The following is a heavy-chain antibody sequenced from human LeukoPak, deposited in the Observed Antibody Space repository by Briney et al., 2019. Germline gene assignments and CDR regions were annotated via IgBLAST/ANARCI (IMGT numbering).Heavy chain of an antibody. Sequence: PSETLSLTCTVSGGSISSYYWSWIRQPPGKGLEWIGYIYYSGSTNYNPSPKSRVTISVDTSKNQFSLKLSSVTAADTAVYYCARGKYSGYDLPQLFDYWGQGTLVTVSS. V-gene: IGHV4-59*01. D-gene: IGHD5-12*01. CDR1: GGSISSYY. CDR2: IYYSGST. CDR3: ARGKYSGYDLPQLFDY. J-gene: IGHJ4*02.